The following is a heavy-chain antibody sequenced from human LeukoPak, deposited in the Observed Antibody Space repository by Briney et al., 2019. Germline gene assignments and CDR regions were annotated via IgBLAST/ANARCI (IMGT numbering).Heavy chain of an antibody. D-gene: IGHD1-26*01. CDR2: IHYNGIT. CDR1: GGSMYNYY. CDR3: ARHISSGGTYAHFDY. J-gene: IGHJ4*02. Sequence: SQTLSLTCTVSGGSMYNYYWSWIRQPPGKGLEWIGYIHYNGITNYNPSLKSRVTMSLDTSKNQVSLKLNSVAAADTAVYYCARHISSGGTYAHFDYWGQGTLVTVSS. V-gene: IGHV4-59*08.